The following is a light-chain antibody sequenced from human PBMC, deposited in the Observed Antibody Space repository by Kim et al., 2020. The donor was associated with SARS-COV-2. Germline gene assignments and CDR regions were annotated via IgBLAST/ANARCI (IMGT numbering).Light chain of an antibody. V-gene: IGLV2-14*03. J-gene: IGLJ2*01. CDR2: DVR. CDR3: SSYTSSSTLV. CDR1: RRYVGDDNY. Sequence: GQYVTIARNGTRRYVGDDNYVACYQQRPGRAPKLMFYDVRKRPSGVSNLFSGSKSGNTASLTISGLQAEDEADYCCSSYTSSSTLVFGGGTQLTVL.